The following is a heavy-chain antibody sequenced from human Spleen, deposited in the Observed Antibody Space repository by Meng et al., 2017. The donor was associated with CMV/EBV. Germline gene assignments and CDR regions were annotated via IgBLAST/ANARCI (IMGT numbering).Heavy chain of an antibody. CDR2: INPGGGST. CDR3: GRDMWVRHCGGGGEY. J-gene: IGHJ4*02. D-gene: IGHD2-21*01. Sequence: GGSLRLSCAASGFTFSSYGMYWVRQAPGQGLEWMGMINPGGGSTNYAQKFQGRVTMTRDTSTSTVYMELSGLRSEDTAVYYCGRDMWVRHCGGGGEYWGQGTLVTVSS. CDR1: GFTFSSYG. V-gene: IGHV1-46*01.